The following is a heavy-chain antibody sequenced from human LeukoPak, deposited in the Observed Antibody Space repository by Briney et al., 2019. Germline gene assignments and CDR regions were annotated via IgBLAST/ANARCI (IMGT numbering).Heavy chain of an antibody. V-gene: IGHV1-18*01. D-gene: IGHD3-22*01. J-gene: IGHJ4*02. CDR3: ARDRSQTYYYDSSGYRTFDY. Sequence: ASVKVSCKASGYTFTSYGISWVRQAPGQGLEWMGWISAYNGNTNYAQKLQGRVTMTTDTSTSTAYMELRSLRSDDTAVYYCARDRSQTYYYDSSGYRTFDYWGQGTLVTVFS. CDR1: GYTFTSYG. CDR2: ISAYNGNT.